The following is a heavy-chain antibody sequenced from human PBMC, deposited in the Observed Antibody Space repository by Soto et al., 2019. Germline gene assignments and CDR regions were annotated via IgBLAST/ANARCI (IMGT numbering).Heavy chain of an antibody. CDR1: GFTFSSYA. V-gene: IGHV3-23*01. CDR2: ISDSGGST. Sequence: PGGSLRLSCAASGFTFSSYAMSWVRQAPGKGLEWVSTISDSGGSTYYADSVEGRFTISRDNSKNTLSLQMNSLRADDTAVYYCAKRDAAVWGRGTSVTVSS. CDR3: AKRDAAV. D-gene: IGHD6-13*01. J-gene: IGHJ6*02.